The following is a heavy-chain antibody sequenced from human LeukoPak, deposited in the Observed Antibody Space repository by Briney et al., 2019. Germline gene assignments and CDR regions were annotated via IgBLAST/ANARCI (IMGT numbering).Heavy chain of an antibody. D-gene: IGHD4-17*01. Sequence: GGSLRLSCAASAFTVSSNYMSWVRQAPGKGLEWVSVIYSDGSTYYADSVKGRFTISRDNSKNTVYLQMNSLRAEDTAVYYCARKAYGDYDDYWGQGTLVTVSS. CDR3: ARKAYGDYDDY. CDR1: AFTVSSNY. J-gene: IGHJ4*02. CDR2: IYSDGST. V-gene: IGHV3-53*01.